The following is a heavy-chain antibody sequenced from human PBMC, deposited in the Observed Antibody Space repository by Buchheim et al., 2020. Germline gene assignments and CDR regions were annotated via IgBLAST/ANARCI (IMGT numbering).Heavy chain of an antibody. CDR3: ARQERGYYYYYMDV. V-gene: IGHV4-39*01. J-gene: IGHJ6*03. CDR2: IYYSGST. D-gene: IGHD3-10*01. CDR1: GGYISSSSYY. Sequence: QLQLQESGPGLVKPSETLSLTCTVSGGYISSSSYYWGWIRQPPGKGLEWIGSIYYSGSTYYNPSLKSRVTISVDTSKNQFSLKLSSVTAADTAVYYCARQERGYYYYYMDVWGKGTT.